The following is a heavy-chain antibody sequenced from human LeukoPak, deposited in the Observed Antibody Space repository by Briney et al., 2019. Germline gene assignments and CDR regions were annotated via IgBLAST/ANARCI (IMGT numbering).Heavy chain of an antibody. D-gene: IGHD2-2*01. V-gene: IGHV3-48*04. CDR1: GFTFSSYS. Sequence: HTGGSLRLSCAASGFTFSSYSMNWVHQAPGKGLEWVSHISSSSSTIYYADSVKGRFTISRDNAKNSLYLQMNSLRAEDTAVYYCARDYQLLLRAFDIWGQGTMVTVSS. J-gene: IGHJ3*02. CDR2: ISSSSSTI. CDR3: ARDYQLLLRAFDI.